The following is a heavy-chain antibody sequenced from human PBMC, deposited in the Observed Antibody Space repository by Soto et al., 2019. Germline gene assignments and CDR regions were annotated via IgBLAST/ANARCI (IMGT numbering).Heavy chain of an antibody. V-gene: IGHV1-69*01. CDR3: ARNEYSTTFYSYGMDV. CDR1: GGTFSSYA. Sequence: QVQLVQSGAEVKKPGSSVKVSCKASGGTFSSYAITWVRQAPGQGLEWMGRIIPIFGTANYTQKLQGRVTITAHESTSTAYMELSSLRSEDTAVYYCARNEYSTTFYSYGMDVWGQGNTVTVSS. J-gene: IGHJ6*02. CDR2: IIPIFGTA. D-gene: IGHD6-6*01.